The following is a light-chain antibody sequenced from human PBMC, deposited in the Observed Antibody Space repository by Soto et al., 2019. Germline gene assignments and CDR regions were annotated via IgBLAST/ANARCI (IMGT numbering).Light chain of an antibody. J-gene: IGKJ4*01. CDR2: GAS. CDR1: QTISND. Sequence: EVVMTQSPATVSVSPGEGVTLSCRASQTISNDLAWYQQKPGQAPRLLIYGASTSATGVPARFSGGRSGTEFTPTISSLQSEDFAFYYCQQNNKWPPVTFGGGTKVEIK. V-gene: IGKV3-15*01. CDR3: QQNNKWPPVT.